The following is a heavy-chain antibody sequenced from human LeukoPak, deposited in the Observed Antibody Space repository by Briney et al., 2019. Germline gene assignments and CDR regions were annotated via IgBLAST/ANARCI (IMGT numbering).Heavy chain of an antibody. Sequence: SETLSLTCTVPGGSISSGGNYWSSIRQHPGKGLEWIGYIYYSGSTYYNPSLKSRVTISLDTSNNQFSLKLTSVTAADTAVYYCARDRWFDPWGQGTLVTVSS. J-gene: IGHJ5*02. CDR1: GGSISSGGNY. V-gene: IGHV4-31*03. CDR3: ARDRWFDP. CDR2: IYYSGST.